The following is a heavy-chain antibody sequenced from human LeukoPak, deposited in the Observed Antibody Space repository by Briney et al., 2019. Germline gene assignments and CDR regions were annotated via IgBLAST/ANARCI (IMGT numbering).Heavy chain of an antibody. CDR3: ARRERGNLGSFDY. J-gene: IGHJ4*02. D-gene: IGHD3-16*01. CDR1: RYSFSNLW. Sequence: GESLKISCTDSRYSFSNLWIAWMRQMPGKGLEWMGIFFPSDSNVDSNNRYSPSFEGQVTISADKSISTAYLQWSSLKASDTAMYYCARRERGNLGSFDYWGQGTLVTVSS. V-gene: IGHV5-51*01. CDR2: FFPSDSNVDSNN.